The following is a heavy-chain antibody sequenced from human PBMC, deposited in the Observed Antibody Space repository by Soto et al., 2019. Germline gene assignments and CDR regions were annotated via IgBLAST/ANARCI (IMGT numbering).Heavy chain of an antibody. CDR2: IWYDGSNK. CDR1: GFTFSSYG. D-gene: IGHD2-8*01. CDR3: ARDIVLMVYDYYYSYGMDV. J-gene: IGHJ6*02. V-gene: IGHV3-33*01. Sequence: QVQLVESGGGVVQPGRSLRLSCAASGFTFSSYGMHWVRQAPGKGLEWVAVIWYDGSNKYYADSVKGRFTISRDNSKNTLYLQMNSLRAEDTAVYYCARDIVLMVYDYYYSYGMDVWGQGTTVTVSS.